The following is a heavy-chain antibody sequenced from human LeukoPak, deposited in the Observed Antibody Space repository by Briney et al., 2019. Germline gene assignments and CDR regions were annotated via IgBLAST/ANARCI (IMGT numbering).Heavy chain of an antibody. Sequence: PGGSLRLSCAASGFTFDDYGMSWVCQAPGKGLEWVSVISGSGDSVYYADSVKGRFTISRDNIKNTLYLQMKSLRAEDTAVYYCAKHEPYSSVRHYYFDYWGQGTLVTVSS. CDR1: GFTFDDYG. D-gene: IGHD1-26*01. CDR2: ISGSGDSV. CDR3: AKHEPYSSVRHYYFDY. V-gene: IGHV3-23*01. J-gene: IGHJ4*02.